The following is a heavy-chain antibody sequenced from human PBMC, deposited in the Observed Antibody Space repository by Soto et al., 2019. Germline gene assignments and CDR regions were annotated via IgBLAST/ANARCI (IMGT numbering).Heavy chain of an antibody. D-gene: IGHD6-19*01. CDR1: GGSFSGYY. Sequence: QVQLQQWGAGLLKPSETLSLTCAVYGGSFSGYYWSWIRQPPGKGLEWIGEISHSGSTNYNPPLKSRVTILVDTTKNQFSLKVTSVTAADTAVYYCVRRGLVPFDYWGQGMLVTVSS. CDR3: VRRGLVPFDY. V-gene: IGHV4-34*01. J-gene: IGHJ4*02. CDR2: ISHSGST.